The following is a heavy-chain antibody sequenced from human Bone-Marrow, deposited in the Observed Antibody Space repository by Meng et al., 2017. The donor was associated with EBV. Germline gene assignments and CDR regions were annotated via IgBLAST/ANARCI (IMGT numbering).Heavy chain of an antibody. CDR2: VHYIGST. V-gene: IGHV4-61*01. Sequence: QVQLQESCPGLVKPSXXXXXTXXVXGGSVSSDNYYWTWIRQPPGKGLEWIGYVHYIGSTIDNPSLKSRVTISVDRSKNQFSLKLSSVTAADTAVYYCARSPGSSGWNYYFDYWGQGTLVTVSS. D-gene: IGHD6-19*01. J-gene: IGHJ4*02. CDR1: GGSVSSDNYY. CDR3: ARSPGSSGWNYYFDY.